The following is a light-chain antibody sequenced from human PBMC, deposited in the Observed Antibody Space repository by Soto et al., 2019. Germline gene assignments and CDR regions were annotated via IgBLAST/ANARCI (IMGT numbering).Light chain of an antibody. Sequence: EIVLTQSPGTLSLSPGERAALSCRASESVSSNYLVWYQQKPGQAPRLLIYGASSRATGIPDRFSGSGSGTDFTLTISRLEPEDFAVYYCQQYCSSPPTFGQGTRLEIK. CDR2: GAS. J-gene: IGKJ5*01. CDR3: QQYCSSPPT. CDR1: ESVSSNY. V-gene: IGKV3-20*01.